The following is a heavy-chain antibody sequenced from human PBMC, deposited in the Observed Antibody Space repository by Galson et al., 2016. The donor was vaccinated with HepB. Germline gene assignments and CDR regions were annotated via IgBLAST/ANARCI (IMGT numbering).Heavy chain of an antibody. V-gene: IGHV3-64D*06. CDR2: IRSNGGST. CDR3: VTPRGGGYCSHSGCQGRAFDN. Sequence: SLRLSCAASGFSFSSYAMHWVRQAPGKGLEYVSSIRSNGGSTNYAGSVKDRFTISRDNSKNTLYLQMSSLRPEDTAVYYCVTPRGGGYCSHSGCQGRAFDNWGQGTMVSVSS. CDR1: GFSFSSYA. J-gene: IGHJ3*02. D-gene: IGHD2-15*01.